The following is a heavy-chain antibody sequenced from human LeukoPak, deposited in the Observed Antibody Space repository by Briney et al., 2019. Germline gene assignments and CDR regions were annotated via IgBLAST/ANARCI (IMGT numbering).Heavy chain of an antibody. Sequence: GGSLRLSCAASGFTFSSYAMSWVRQAPGKGLEWVSAIGGRSGSTYYTDSVKGRFTISRDNSKSTLYLQMNSLRDEDTALYYCAKGQGLAAAGMDYWGQGTLVTVSS. CDR2: IGGRSGST. V-gene: IGHV3-23*01. J-gene: IGHJ4*02. CDR1: GFTFSSYA. D-gene: IGHD6-13*01. CDR3: AKGQGLAAAGMDY.